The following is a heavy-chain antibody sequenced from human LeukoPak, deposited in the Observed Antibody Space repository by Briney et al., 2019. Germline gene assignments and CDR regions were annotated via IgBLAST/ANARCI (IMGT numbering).Heavy chain of an antibody. Sequence: GGSLRLSCAASGFKFDDYGMHWVRQAPGKGLEWVSSIPWTNAGEDYADSVKGRCTISRDNAKNSLYLELRSLRAEDTAVYYCAKGRGAATTYGMNVWGQGTTVIVSS. V-gene: IGHV3-9*01. CDR2: IPWTNAGE. D-gene: IGHD2-15*01. J-gene: IGHJ6*02. CDR3: AKGRGAATTYGMNV. CDR1: GFKFDDYG.